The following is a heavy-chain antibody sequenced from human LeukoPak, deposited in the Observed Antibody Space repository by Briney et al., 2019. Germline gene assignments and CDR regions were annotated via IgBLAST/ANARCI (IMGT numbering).Heavy chain of an antibody. J-gene: IGHJ4*02. CDR2: IKGDESAK. Sequence: GGSLRLSCAASGFTFSSYAMSWVRQAPGKGLEWVANIKGDESAKHQADSVKGRFTIFRDNAQRSVYLQMSSLRGEDTAVYYCARDVGGSLDYWGQGTLVTVSS. D-gene: IGHD1-26*01. CDR1: GFTFSSYA. CDR3: ARDVGGSLDY. V-gene: IGHV3-7*01.